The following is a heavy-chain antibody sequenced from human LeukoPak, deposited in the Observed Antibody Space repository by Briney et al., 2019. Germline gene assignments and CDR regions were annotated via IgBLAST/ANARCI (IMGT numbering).Heavy chain of an antibody. D-gene: IGHD3-10*01. CDR2: IKQDGSEK. CDR3: ARDAYYYGSGSFDY. V-gene: IGHV3-7*01. Sequence: QPGGPLRLSCAASGFTFSSYWMSWVRQAPGKGLEWVANIKQDGSEKYYVDSVKGRFTISRDNAKNSLYLQMNSLRAEDTAVYYCARDAYYYGSGSFDYWGQGTLVTVSS. J-gene: IGHJ4*02. CDR1: GFTFSSYW.